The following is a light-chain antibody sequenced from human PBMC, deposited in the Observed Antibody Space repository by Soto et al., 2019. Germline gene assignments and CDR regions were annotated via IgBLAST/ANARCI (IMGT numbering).Light chain of an antibody. CDR3: QQYESTPPT. CDR1: QSVLYSSNNKNY. Sequence: DIVMTQSPDSLAVSLGERATINCKSSQSVLYSSNNKNYLAWYQQRPGQPPKLLIYWASTRESGVPDRFSGSGSGTDFHLPITSLQAEDVAVYYCQQYESTPPTFGQGTKLEIK. V-gene: IGKV4-1*01. CDR2: WAS. J-gene: IGKJ2*01.